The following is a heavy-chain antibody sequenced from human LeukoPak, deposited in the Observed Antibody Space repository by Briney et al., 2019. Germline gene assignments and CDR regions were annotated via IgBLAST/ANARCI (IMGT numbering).Heavy chain of an antibody. Sequence: SETLSLTCAVSGGSISSSNWWSWVRQPPGEGLEWIGEIYHSGSTNYNPSLKSRVTISVDKSKNQFSLKLSSVTAADTAVYYCARRSLDWLYYYYYYMDVWGKGTTVTVSS. D-gene: IGHD3-9*01. CDR2: IYHSGST. CDR1: GGSISSSNW. V-gene: IGHV4-4*02. J-gene: IGHJ6*03. CDR3: ARRSLDWLYYYYYYMDV.